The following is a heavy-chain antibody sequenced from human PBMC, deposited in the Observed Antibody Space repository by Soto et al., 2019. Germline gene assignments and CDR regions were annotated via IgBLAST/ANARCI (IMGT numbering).Heavy chain of an antibody. D-gene: IGHD3-9*01. CDR2: ISSSSSYI. J-gene: IGHJ6*02. V-gene: IGHV3-21*01. Sequence: EVQLVESGGSLVKPGGSLRLSCAASGFTFSSYSMNWVRQAPGKGLEWVSSISSSSSYIYYADSVKGRFTISRDNAKNSLYLQMNSLRAEDTAVYYCARDSLKRFFDWFNGYYGMDVWGQGTTVTVSS. CDR3: ARDSLKRFFDWFNGYYGMDV. CDR1: GFTFSSYS.